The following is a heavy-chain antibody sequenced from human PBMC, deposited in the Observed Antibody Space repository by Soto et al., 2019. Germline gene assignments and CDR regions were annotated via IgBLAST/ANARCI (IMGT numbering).Heavy chain of an antibody. J-gene: IGHJ4*02. V-gene: IGHV1-69*02. CDR1: GGTFSSYT. Sequence: QVQLVQSGAEVKKPGASVKVSCKASGGTFSSYTISWVRQAPGQGLEWMGRIIPIPGIANYAQNFQGRVTITAAKSTSTAYMELSSLRSEDTAVYYCARGRTGYSQFDYCGQGTLVTVSS. CDR3: ARGRTGYSQFDY. D-gene: IGHD3-9*01. CDR2: IIPIPGIA.